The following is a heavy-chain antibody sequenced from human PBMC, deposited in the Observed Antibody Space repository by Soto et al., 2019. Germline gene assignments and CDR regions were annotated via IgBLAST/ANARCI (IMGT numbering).Heavy chain of an antibody. Sequence: QVQLVQSGAEEKKPGASVKVSCKASGYTFTAYAMHWVRQAPGQRLEWMGWINAGNGNTKYSQKFQGRVTITRDTSASTAYMALSSLRSEDTAVYYCARAVAVPADFDYWGQGTLGTVSS. D-gene: IGHD6-19*01. V-gene: IGHV1-3*05. CDR1: GYTFTAYA. CDR3: ARAVAVPADFDY. CDR2: INAGNGNT. J-gene: IGHJ4*02.